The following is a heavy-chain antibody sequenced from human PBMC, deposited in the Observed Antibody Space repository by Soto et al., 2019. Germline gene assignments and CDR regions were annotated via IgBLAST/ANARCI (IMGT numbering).Heavy chain of an antibody. CDR2: IIPIFGAA. Sequence: SVKVSCKASGGTFSSYTISWVRQAPGQGLEWVAGIIPIFGAAKSAPRFQGRVALTADESTRTVYMELSGLRSDDTAIYYCARDGNGNSLAYWGQGTLVTVSS. D-gene: IGHD2-8*01. CDR1: GGTFSSYT. J-gene: IGHJ4*02. CDR3: ARDGNGNSLAY. V-gene: IGHV1-69*13.